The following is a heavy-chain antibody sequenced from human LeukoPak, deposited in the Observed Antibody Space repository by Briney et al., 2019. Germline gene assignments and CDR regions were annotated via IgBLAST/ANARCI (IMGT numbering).Heavy chain of an antibody. V-gene: IGHV1-2*02. CDR1: GYTFTGYY. CDR3: ARAGYYGSGNYYPLYNWFDP. D-gene: IGHD3-10*01. CDR2: INPNSGGT. J-gene: IGHJ5*02. Sequence: GASVKVSCKASGYTFTGYYMHWVRQAPGQGLEWMGWINPNSGGTNYAQKFQGRVSMTRDTSISTAYMELSRLRSDDTAVYYCARAGYYGSGNYYPLYNWFDPWGQGTLVTVSS.